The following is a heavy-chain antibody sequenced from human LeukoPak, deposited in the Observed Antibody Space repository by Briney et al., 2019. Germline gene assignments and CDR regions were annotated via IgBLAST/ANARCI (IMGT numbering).Heavy chain of an antibody. D-gene: IGHD6-25*01. Sequence: SETLSLTCAVYGGSFSGYYWSWIRQPPGKGLEWIGGINHSGSTNYNPSLKSRVTISVDTSKNQFSLRLSSMTAADTAVYYCARSRGLAGAATVIDYWGQGTRVIVSS. J-gene: IGHJ4*02. CDR1: GGSFSGYY. V-gene: IGHV4-34*01. CDR3: ARSRGLAGAATVIDY. CDR2: INHSGST.